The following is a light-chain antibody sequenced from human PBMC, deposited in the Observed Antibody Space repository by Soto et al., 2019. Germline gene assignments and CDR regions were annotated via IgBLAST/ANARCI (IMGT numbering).Light chain of an antibody. CDR2: GAS. Sequence: MELMQYPPTLSVTPGARATLSCRASQSVSSNLAWYQQKPGQAPRLLIYGASTRATGIPARFSGSGSGTEFTLTISSLQSEDFAVYYCQHYNNWPLPFGGGTKVDVK. J-gene: IGKJ4*01. V-gene: IGKV3-15*01. CDR1: QSVSSN. CDR3: QHYNNWPLP.